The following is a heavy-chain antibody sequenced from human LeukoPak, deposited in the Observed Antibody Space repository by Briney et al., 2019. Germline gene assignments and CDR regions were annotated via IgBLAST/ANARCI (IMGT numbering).Heavy chain of an antibody. CDR2: ISGSGGST. CDR3: AKAGGKYQLPQTFDY. V-gene: IGHV3-23*01. D-gene: IGHD2-2*01. J-gene: IGHJ4*02. CDR1: GFTFSSYA. Sequence: GGSLRLSCAASGFTFSSYAMSWVRQAPGKGLEWVSAISGSGGSTYYADSVKGRFTISRDNSKNTLYLQMNSLRAEDTAVYYCAKAGGKYQLPQTFDYWGQGTLVTVSS.